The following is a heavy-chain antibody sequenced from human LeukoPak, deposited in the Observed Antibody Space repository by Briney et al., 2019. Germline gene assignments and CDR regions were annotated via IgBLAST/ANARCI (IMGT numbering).Heavy chain of an antibody. CDR1: GYTFTSYD. J-gene: IGHJ6*02. V-gene: IGHV1-8*01. CDR2: MNPNSGNT. Sequence: GASVKVSCKASGYTFTSYDINWVRQATGQGLEWMGWMNPNSGNTGYAQKFQGRVTMTRNTSISTAYMELSSLRSEDTAVYYCARFAWSSGYLLYGTDVWGQGTTVNVSS. CDR3: ARFAWSSGYLLYGTDV. D-gene: IGHD6-19*01.